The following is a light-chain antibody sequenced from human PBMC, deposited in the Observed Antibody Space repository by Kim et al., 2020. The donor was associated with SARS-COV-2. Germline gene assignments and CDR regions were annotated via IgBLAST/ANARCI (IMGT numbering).Light chain of an antibody. Sequence: DIQMTQSPSSLSASVGDRVTITCRTSQVIRNDLGWYQQKPGKAPKRLIYAASNLQSGVPSRFSGSGSGTDFTFTISSLQPEDIATYYCQQYDNLPVTFGGGTKVDIK. CDR3: QQYDNLPVT. J-gene: IGKJ4*01. CDR1: QVIRND. CDR2: AAS. V-gene: IGKV1-33*01.